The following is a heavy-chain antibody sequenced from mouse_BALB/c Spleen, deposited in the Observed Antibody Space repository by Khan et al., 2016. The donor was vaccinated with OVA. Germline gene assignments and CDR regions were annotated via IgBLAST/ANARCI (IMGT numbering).Heavy chain of an antibody. CDR1: GYTFKNYG. V-gene: IGHV9-3-1*01. CDR2: INTYTGEP. CDR3: ASPPYFSYVMVY. D-gene: IGHD2-10*01. J-gene: IGHJ4*01. Sequence: QIQLVQSGPELKKPGETVKFSCKASGYTFKNYGMNWVKQAPGKGLKWMGWINTYTGEPTYADDFKGRFAFSLETSASTAYLQLNNLTNEDTATSFCASPPYFSYVMVYWGQGTSVTVSS.